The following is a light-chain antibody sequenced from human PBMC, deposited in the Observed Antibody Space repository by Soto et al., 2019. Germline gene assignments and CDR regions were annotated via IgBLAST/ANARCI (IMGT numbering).Light chain of an antibody. CDR2: SND. V-gene: IGLV1-47*02. CDR3: VAWDDSLSGLV. Sequence: QSVLTQPPSASGTPGQRVTISCSGRNANIGNNLVCWYQQLPGTAPKLLMYSNDQRPSGVPDRFSGSKSGTSASLAISGLRSEDEADYYCVAWDDSLSGLVFGTGTKLTVL. J-gene: IGLJ1*01. CDR1: NANIGNNL.